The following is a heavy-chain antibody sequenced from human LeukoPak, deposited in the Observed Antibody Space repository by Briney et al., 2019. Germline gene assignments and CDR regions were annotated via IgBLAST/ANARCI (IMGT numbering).Heavy chain of an antibody. CDR1: GFTFSSYA. CDR2: ISGSGDST. D-gene: IGHD4-17*01. Sequence: GGSLRLSCVASGFTFSSYAMSWVRQAPGKGLEWVSAISGSGDSTYYADSVKGRFTISRDNSKNTLYLQMNSLRAEDTAVYYCAKDPPTTVTRGGYFQHWGQGTLVTVSS. J-gene: IGHJ1*01. V-gene: IGHV3-23*01. CDR3: AKDPPTTVTRGGYFQH.